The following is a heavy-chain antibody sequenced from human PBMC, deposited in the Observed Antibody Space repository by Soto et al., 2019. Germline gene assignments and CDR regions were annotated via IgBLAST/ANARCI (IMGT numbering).Heavy chain of an antibody. CDR2: TYYRSKWYN. D-gene: IGHD1-26*01. CDR1: GDSVSSNSAA. J-gene: IGHJ6*02. V-gene: IGHV6-1*01. CDR3: ARVVGVAMLLSYEYGMDV. Sequence: PSQTLSLTCAISGDSVSSNSAAWNRIRQSPSRGLEWLGRTYYRSKWYNDYAVSVKSRITINPDTSKNQFSLQLNSVTPEDTAVYYCARVVGVAMLLSYEYGMDVWGQGTTVTVS.